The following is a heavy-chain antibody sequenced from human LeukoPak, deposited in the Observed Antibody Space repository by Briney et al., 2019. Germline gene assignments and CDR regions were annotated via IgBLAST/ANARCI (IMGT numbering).Heavy chain of an antibody. CDR1: GFTVSSYA. Sequence: GGSLRLSCAASGFTVSSYAMHWVRQAPGKGLEWVAVISYDGSNKYYADSVKGRFTISRDNSKNTLYLQMNSLRAEDTAVYYCARDGGDGYNPYYFDYWGQGTLVTVSS. J-gene: IGHJ4*02. CDR3: ARDGGDGYNPYYFDY. V-gene: IGHV3-30*04. CDR2: ISYDGSNK. D-gene: IGHD5-24*01.